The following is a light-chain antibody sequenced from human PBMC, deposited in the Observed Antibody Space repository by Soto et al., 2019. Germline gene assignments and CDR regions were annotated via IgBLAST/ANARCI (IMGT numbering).Light chain of an antibody. CDR3: QHYDDLVT. V-gene: IGKV1-33*01. Sequence: DIQMTQSPSSLSASAGDRVIITCQASQDIRNHLNWYQQKPGKAPKLLIYDVSNLATGVPPKFSGGGSGTDFTLTISSLRPEDIATYYCQHYDDLVTFGGGTKVEIK. CDR1: QDIRNH. CDR2: DVS. J-gene: IGKJ4*01.